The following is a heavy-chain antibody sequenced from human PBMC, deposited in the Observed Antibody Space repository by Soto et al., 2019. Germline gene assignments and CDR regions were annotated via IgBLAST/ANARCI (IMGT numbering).Heavy chain of an antibody. CDR3: AGRYRYPGWFDP. V-gene: IGHV4-30-4*01. CDR1: GGSINSGDYY. Sequence: QVQLQESGPGLVKPSQTLSLTCTVSGGSINSGDYYWSWIRQPPGKGLEWIGYIYYTGSTYSSPSLQSRVXXXLXXSKTQFSLNLNSLTAADTAVYYCAGRYRYPGWFDPWGQGTPVTVSS. CDR2: IYYTGST. D-gene: IGHD3-16*02. J-gene: IGHJ5*02.